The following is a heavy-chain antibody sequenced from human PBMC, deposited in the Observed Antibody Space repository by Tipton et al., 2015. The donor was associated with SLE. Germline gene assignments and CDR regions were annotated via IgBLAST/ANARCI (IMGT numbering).Heavy chain of an antibody. D-gene: IGHD3-10*01. Sequence: TLSLTCAVYGGSFSGYYWSWIRQPPGKGLEWIGEINHSGSTNYNPSLKNRVTISVDTSKNQFSLKLRSVTAPDTAVYYCARPGAFDLWGQGTMVTVSS. CDR2: INHSGST. J-gene: IGHJ3*01. V-gene: IGHV4-34*01. CDR3: ARPGAFDL. CDR1: GGSFSGYY.